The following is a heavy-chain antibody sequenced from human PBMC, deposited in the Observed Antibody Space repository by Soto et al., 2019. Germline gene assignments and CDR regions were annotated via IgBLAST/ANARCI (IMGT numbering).Heavy chain of an antibody. J-gene: IGHJ6*02. V-gene: IGHV6-1*01. CDR2: TYYRSKWYN. D-gene: IGHD6-6*01. CDR1: GDSVSSNSAA. Sequence: SPTLSLTCAISGDSVSSNSAAWNWIRQSPSRGLEWLGRTYYRSKWYNDYAVSVKSRITINPHTSKNPFSLQLNSVTPEDTAVYYCARGKKYSSSYYYGMDVWGQGTTVTVSS. CDR3: ARGKKYSSSYYYGMDV.